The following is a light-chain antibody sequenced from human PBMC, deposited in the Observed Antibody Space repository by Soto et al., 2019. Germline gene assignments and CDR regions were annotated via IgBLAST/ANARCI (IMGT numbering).Light chain of an antibody. Sequence: QAASVSGSPGQSITISCSGTSNDVGNYNLVSWYQQHPGKVPKLLIYEVTRRPSGVSDRFSASKSGNTASLTISGLQAEDEADYYCCSSSGVSTWIFGGGTKLTVL. CDR2: EVT. V-gene: IGLV2-23*02. CDR1: SNDVGNYNL. J-gene: IGLJ2*01. CDR3: CSSSGVSTWI.